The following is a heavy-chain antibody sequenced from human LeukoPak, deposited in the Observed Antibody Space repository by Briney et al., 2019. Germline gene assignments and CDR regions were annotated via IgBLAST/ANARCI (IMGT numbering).Heavy chain of an antibody. V-gene: IGHV4-4*07. CDR1: GGSISSYY. J-gene: IGHJ4*02. CDR2: FHISGST. CDR3: ARDESGGYTSSFDY. D-gene: IGHD2-15*01. Sequence: PSETLSLTCTVSGGSISSYYWSWIRQPAGKGLEWIGRFHISGSTNYNPSLKSRVTMSIHTSKSQFSLKLSSVTAADTAVYYCARDESGGYTSSFDYWGQGTLVTVSS.